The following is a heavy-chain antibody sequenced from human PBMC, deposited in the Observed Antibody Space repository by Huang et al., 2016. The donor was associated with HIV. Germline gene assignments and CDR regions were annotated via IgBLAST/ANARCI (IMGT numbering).Heavy chain of an antibody. V-gene: IGHV3-30*02. J-gene: IGHJ4*02. CDR2: IRVDGSNK. Sequence: QVQLVESGGGVVQPGGSLRLSCAASGFTFSSYGMHWVRQAPGKGMEGVAFIRVDGSNKYYADSVKGRFTISRDNSRNTLYLQMNSLRAEDTAVYYCAKEFYGDYGAAFDYWGQGTLVTVSS. D-gene: IGHD4-17*01. CDR3: AKEFYGDYGAAFDY. CDR1: GFTFSSYG.